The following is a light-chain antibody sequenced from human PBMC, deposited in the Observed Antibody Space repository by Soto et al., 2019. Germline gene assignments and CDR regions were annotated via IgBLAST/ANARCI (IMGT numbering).Light chain of an antibody. CDR3: QSYDSSLSVLYV. J-gene: IGLJ1*01. V-gene: IGLV1-40*01. CDR1: SSNIGAGYE. CDR2: GNT. Sequence: CLLTQPPSVSGAPGQRVTISSNGSSSNIGAGYEVHWFQQLPGTAPKLLIYGNTNRPSGVPDRFSGSKSDTSASLAITGLQPEDEADYYCQSYDSSLSVLYVFGTGTKVTVL.